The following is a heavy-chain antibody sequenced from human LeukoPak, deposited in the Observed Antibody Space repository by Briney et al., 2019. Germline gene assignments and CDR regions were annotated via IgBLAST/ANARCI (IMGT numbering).Heavy chain of an antibody. CDR3: ATVTSSGWSLGAFDI. D-gene: IGHD6-19*01. CDR2: FDPEDGET. J-gene: IGHJ3*02. V-gene: IGHV1-24*01. CDR1: GYTLTELS. Sequence: GASAKVSCKVSGYTLTELSMHWVRQAPGKGLEWMGGFDPEDGETIYAQKFQGRVTMTEDTSTDTAYMELSSLRSEDTAVYYCATVTSSGWSLGAFDIWGQGTMVTVSS.